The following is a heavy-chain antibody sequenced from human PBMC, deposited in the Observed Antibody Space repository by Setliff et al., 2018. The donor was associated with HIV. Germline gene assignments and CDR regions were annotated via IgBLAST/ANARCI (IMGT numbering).Heavy chain of an antibody. D-gene: IGHD1-26*01. CDR3: ARAGMGALRSLFDY. CDR2: ISYSGST. V-gene: IGHV4-34*01. CDR1: GGSFSDFY. Sequence: PSETLSLTCAVFGGSFSDFYWSWIRQPPGKGLEWIGEISYSGSTYYNPSLKSRVTISVDTSKNQFSLKLNSVTAAGTAIYYCARAGMGALRSLFDYWGQGTLVTVSS. J-gene: IGHJ4*02.